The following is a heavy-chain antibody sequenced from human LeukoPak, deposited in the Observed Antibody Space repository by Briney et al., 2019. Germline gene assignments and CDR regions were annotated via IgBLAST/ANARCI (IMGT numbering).Heavy chain of an antibody. D-gene: IGHD4-17*01. CDR2: FYYSGST. CDR1: GGSISSYY. Sequence: PSETLSLTCTVSGGSISSYYWSWIRQPPGKGLEWIGYFYYSGSTNYNPSLKSRVTISVDTSKNQFSLKLSSVTAADTAVYYCARLDPYGDYPDYWGQGTLVTVSS. CDR3: ARLDPYGDYPDY. V-gene: IGHV4-59*08. J-gene: IGHJ4*02.